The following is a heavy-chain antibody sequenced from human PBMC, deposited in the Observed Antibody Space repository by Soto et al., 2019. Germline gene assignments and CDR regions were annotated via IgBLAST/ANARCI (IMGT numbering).Heavy chain of an antibody. CDR1: GFTVSSNY. V-gene: IGHV3-66*01. J-gene: IGHJ5*02. Sequence: EVQLVESGGGLVQPGGSLRLSCAASGFTVSSNYMSWVRQAPGKGLEWVSVIYSGGSTYYADSVKGRFTISRDNSKNTLYLKMNRRRAEDTAVYYGARDGGDYLAQGWFAPGGQGPLVPVSS. D-gene: IGHD1-26*01. CDR2: IYSGGST. CDR3: ARDGGDYLAQGWFAP.